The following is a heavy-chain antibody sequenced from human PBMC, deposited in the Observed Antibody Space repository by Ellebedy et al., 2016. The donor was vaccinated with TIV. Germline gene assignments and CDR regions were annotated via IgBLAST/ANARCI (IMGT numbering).Heavy chain of an antibody. D-gene: IGHD3-22*01. CDR1: GFTFSSYS. CDR2: ISSGSTII. CDR3: VRGDYYDNSGYSDLDF. V-gene: IGHV3-48*04. J-gene: IGHJ4*02. Sequence: PGGSLRLSCAASGFTFSSYSMNWIRQAPGKGLEWVSYISSGSTIIYYADSVKGRFTISRDNAKNSLYLQMNSLRAEDTAVYYCVRGDYYDNSGYSDLDFWGQGTLVTVFS.